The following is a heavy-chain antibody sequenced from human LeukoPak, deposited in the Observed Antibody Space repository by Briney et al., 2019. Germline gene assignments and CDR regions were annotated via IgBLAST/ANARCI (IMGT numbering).Heavy chain of an antibody. CDR1: GGSISSSSYY. CDR2: IYTSGST. J-gene: IGHJ5*02. CDR3: ARLSGSYYWFDP. Sequence: SETLSLTCTVSGGSISSSSYYWGWIPQPPGKGLEWIGRIYTSGSTNYNPSLKSRVTISVDTSKNQFSLKLSSVTAADTAVYYCARLSGSYYWFDPWGQGTLVTVSS. D-gene: IGHD1-26*01. V-gene: IGHV4-39*07.